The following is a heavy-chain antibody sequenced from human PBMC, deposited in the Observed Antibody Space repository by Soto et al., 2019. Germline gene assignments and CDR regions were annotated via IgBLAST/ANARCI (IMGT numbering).Heavy chain of an antibody. Sequence: SETLSLTCAVYGGSFSGYYWSWIRQPPGKGLEWIGEINHSGSTNYNPSLKSRVTISVDTSKNQFSLKLSSVTAADTAVYYCAGGRADTAMATVFDYWGQGTLVTVSS. V-gene: IGHV4-34*01. D-gene: IGHD5-18*01. CDR1: GGSFSGYY. CDR3: AGGRADTAMATVFDY. CDR2: INHSGST. J-gene: IGHJ4*02.